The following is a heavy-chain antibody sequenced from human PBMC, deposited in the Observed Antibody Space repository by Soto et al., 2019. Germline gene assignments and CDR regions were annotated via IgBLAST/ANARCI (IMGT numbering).Heavy chain of an antibody. D-gene: IGHD3-10*01. Sequence: QVQLVQSGAEVKKPGSSVKVSCKASAGPFSSYTISWVRQAPGQGLEWMGRIIPILRIANYAQKFQGRVTITAAKSTSTAYMELSSLRAEDTAVYYWARSPSGPHGFDYWGQGTLVTV. CDR2: IIPILRIA. V-gene: IGHV1-69*02. CDR1: AGPFSSYT. CDR3: ARSPSGPHGFDY. J-gene: IGHJ4*02.